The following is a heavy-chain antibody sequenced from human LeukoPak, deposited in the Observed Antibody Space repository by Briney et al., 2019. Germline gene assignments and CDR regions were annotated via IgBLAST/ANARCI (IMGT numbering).Heavy chain of an antibody. V-gene: IGHV3-48*04. J-gene: IGHJ3*02. CDR2: ISTSSSTTI. CDR3: ARRDDFDI. Sequence: GGSLRLSCAASGFTFSTYHMNWVRQAPGKGLEWVSFISTSSSTTIYYADSVKGRFTISRDDAKNSLYLQMNSLRLEDTAIYYCARRDDFDIWGQGTLVTVSS. CDR1: GFTFSTYH.